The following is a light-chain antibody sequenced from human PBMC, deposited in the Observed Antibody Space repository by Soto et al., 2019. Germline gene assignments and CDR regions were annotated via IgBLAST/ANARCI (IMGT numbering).Light chain of an antibody. CDR1: SSNIGESY. Sequence: QSVLTQPPSVSATPGQKVTISCSGSSSNIGESYVSWYRHLPGTAPKLLIYDNNKRPSGIPDRFSGSSSGTSATLGITGLQTGDEADYYCGTWDSSLSTGIIGGGTKLTVL. CDR3: GTWDSSLSTGI. CDR2: DNN. J-gene: IGLJ2*01. V-gene: IGLV1-51*01.